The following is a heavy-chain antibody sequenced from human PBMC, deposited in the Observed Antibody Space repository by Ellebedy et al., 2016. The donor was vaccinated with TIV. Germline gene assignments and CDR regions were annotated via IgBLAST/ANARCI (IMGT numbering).Heavy chain of an antibody. Sequence: SETLSLTCAVYGGSFSGCYWSRIRQPPGKGLEWIGEINHSGSTNYNPSLKSRVTISVDTSKNQFSPKLSSVTAADTAVYYCARGCQGKYYYGSGSYCTFDYWGQGTLVTVSS. CDR3: ARGCQGKYYYGSGSYCTFDY. V-gene: IGHV4-34*01. CDR2: INHSGST. J-gene: IGHJ4*02. D-gene: IGHD3-10*01. CDR1: GGSFSGCY.